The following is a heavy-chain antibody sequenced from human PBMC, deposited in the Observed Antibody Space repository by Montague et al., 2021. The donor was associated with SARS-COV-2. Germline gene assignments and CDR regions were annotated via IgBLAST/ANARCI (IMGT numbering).Heavy chain of an antibody. Sequence: SLRLSCAASGFTFGNYAMNWVRQAPGKGLEWVSIIYSGGNTIDYAESVKGRFTISRDNSKNMLYLQMNSLRAEDTAVYNCAKELALAGQYYSYGMDVWGQGTTVTVSS. CDR2: IYSGGNTI. CDR3: AKELALAGQYYSYGMDV. CDR1: GFTFGNYA. V-gene: IGHV3-23*03. J-gene: IGHJ6*02. D-gene: IGHD6-19*01.